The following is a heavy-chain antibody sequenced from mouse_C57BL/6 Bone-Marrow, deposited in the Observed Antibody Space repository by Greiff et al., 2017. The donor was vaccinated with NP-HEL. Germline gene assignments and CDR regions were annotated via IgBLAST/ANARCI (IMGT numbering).Heavy chain of an antibody. V-gene: IGHV14-4*01. CDR2: IDPENGDT. J-gene: IGHJ3*01. CDR3: THLLFAY. Sequence: VQLKESGAELVRPGASVKLSCTASGFNIKDDYMHWVKQRPEQGLEWIGWIDPENGDTEYASKFQGKATITADTSSNTAYLQLSILTSEDTAVYYCTHLLFAYWGQGTLVTVSA. CDR1: GFNIKDDY.